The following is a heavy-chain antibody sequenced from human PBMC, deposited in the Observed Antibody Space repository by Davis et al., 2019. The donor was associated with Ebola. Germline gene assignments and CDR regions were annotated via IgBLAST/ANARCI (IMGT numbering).Heavy chain of an antibody. CDR2: MNPKSGNT. CDR1: GNTFSNYD. J-gene: IGHJ3*02. V-gene: IGHV1-8*01. D-gene: IGHD6-19*01. Sequence: ASVKVSCKTSGNTFSNYDINWVRQATGQGLEWMGWMNPKSGNTGYVQKFQDRVTTTRNPSISTVYMELSSLRSEDTAVYYCARGCSSDRCFMGAFDIWGQGTKVTVSS. CDR3: ARGCSSDRCFMGAFDI.